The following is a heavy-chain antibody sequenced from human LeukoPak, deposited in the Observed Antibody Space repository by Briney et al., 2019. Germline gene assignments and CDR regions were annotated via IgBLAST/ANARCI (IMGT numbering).Heavy chain of an antibody. J-gene: IGHJ4*02. V-gene: IGHV3-23*01. CDR1: GFTFSSYA. Sequence: PGGSLRLSCAASGFTFSSYAMSWVRQAPGKGLEWVSAISGSGGSTYYADSVKGRFTISRDNSKNTLYLQMNSLRAEDTAVYYCAKVLRPLRIVGANARAFWGLDYWGQGTLVTVSS. CDR2: ISGSGGST. CDR3: AKVLRPLRIVGANARAFWGLDY. D-gene: IGHD1-26*01.